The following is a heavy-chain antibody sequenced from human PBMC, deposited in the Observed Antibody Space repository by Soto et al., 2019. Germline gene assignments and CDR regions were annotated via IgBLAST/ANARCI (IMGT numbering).Heavy chain of an antibody. CDR1: GYTFTSYG. V-gene: IGHV1-18*01. J-gene: IGHJ4*02. CDR3: ASDPEIFDY. CDR2: ISGYNGNK. Sequence: QVQLVQSGAEVKKPGASVKVSCKASGYTFTSYGISWVRQAPGQGLEWMGWISGYNGNKKYAQKLQGRGTMTTDTATSTAYMELRSLRSDDTSVYYCASDPEIFDYWGQGTLVTVSS.